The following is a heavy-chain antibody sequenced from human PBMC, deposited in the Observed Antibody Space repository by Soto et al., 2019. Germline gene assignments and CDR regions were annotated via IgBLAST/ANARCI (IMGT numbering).Heavy chain of an antibody. CDR3: AKHETTLLWFGVAAPDAFDI. V-gene: IGHV3-23*01. Sequence: GGSLRLSCAVSGFTFNLYTMTWVRQTPGKGLEWVSGIIGNGGNTYYADSVKGRFTISRDNSKNTLYLQMNSLRAEDTAVYYCAKHETTLLWFGVAAPDAFDIWGQGTMVTVSS. J-gene: IGHJ3*02. CDR2: IIGNGGNT. CDR1: GFTFNLYT. D-gene: IGHD3-10*01.